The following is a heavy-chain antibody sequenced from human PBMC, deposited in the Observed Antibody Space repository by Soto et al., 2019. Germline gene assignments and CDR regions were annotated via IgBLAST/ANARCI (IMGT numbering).Heavy chain of an antibody. V-gene: IGHV1-18*01. Sequence: QAQLVQSGVEMKNVGASVKVSCKASGYTFTSYGISWVRQAPGQGLEWMGWISGFNDDTNHAQKFQGRVTVTKDTSTSTAYMELRSLKSDDTGVYYCARSGSYYPARNWFCPWGQGTLVTVSS. J-gene: IGHJ5*02. CDR1: GYTFTSYG. D-gene: IGHD3-10*01. CDR2: ISGFNDDT. CDR3: ARSGSYYPARNWFCP.